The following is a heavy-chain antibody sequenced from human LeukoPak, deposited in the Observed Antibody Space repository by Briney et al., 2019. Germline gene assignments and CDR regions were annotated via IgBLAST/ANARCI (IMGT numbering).Heavy chain of an antibody. CDR3: AKDQGIGILWFGESN. D-gene: IGHD3-10*01. V-gene: IGHV3-74*01. CDR2: NSDGSST. Sequence: GGSLRLSCAASGFTFSSYWMHWVRQAPGKGLVWVSRNSDGSSTSYADSVKGRFTISRDNSKNTLYLQMNSLRAEDTAVYYCAKDQGIGILWFGESNGGQGTLVTVSS. J-gene: IGHJ4*02. CDR1: GFTFSSYW.